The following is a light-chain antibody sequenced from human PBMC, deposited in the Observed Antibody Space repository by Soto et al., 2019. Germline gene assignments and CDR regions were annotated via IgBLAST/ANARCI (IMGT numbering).Light chain of an antibody. CDR3: QHYAHNSPIP. V-gene: IGKV3-20*01. CDR1: QSVSSR. J-gene: IGKJ5*01. CDR2: GAS. Sequence: EIVLTPSPGTLCLTQGERATISCRASQSVSSRLAWYQQRPGQAPRLLISGASSRATGIPDRFSGSGSGTDFTLTISRLEPEDFALYYCQHYAHNSPIPVGQVTRLEI.